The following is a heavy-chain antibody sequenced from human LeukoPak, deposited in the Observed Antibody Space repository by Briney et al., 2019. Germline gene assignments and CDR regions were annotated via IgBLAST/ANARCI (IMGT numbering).Heavy chain of an antibody. CDR2: IRYDGSNK. CDR1: GFTFSSYG. CDR3: AKDHSGYEWFDP. J-gene: IGHJ5*02. D-gene: IGHD5-12*01. V-gene: IGHV3-30*02. Sequence: QPGRSLRLSCAASGFTFSSYGMHWVRQAPGKGLEWVAFIRYDGSNKYYADSVKGRFTISRDNSKNTLYLQMNSLRAEDTAVYYCAKDHSGYEWFDPWGQGTLVTVSS.